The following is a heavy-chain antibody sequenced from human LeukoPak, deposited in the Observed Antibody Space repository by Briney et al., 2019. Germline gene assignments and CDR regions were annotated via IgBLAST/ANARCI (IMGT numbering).Heavy chain of an antibody. J-gene: IGHJ4*02. CDR1: GFTFSSYS. D-gene: IGHD6-19*01. CDR3: ARIAVTGTGKGNY. Sequence: GGSLRLSCAASGFTFSSYSMNWVRQAPGKGLEWVSSISSSSSYIYYADSVKGRFIISRDNAKNSLYLQMNSLRAEDTAVYYCARIAVTGTGKGNYWGQGTLVTVSS. V-gene: IGHV3-21*01. CDR2: ISSSSSYI.